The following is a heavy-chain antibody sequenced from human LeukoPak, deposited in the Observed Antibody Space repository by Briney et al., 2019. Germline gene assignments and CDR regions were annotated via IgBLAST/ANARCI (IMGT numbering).Heavy chain of an antibody. CDR2: ISAYNGNT. Sequence: ASVTVSCKASGYTFTSYGISWVRQAPGQGLEWMGWISAYNGNTNYAQKLQGRVTMTTDTSTSTAYMELRSLRSDDTAVYYCARGTAMVWGVIPGDYWGQGTLVTVSS. V-gene: IGHV1-18*01. D-gene: IGHD3-10*01. CDR1: GYTFTSYG. CDR3: ARGTAMVWGVIPGDY. J-gene: IGHJ4*02.